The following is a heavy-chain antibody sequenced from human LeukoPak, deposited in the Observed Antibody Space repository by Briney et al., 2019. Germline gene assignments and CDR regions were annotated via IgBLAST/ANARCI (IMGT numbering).Heavy chain of an antibody. CDR1: GGTFSSYA. CDR3: ASHMARGVIPTGWFDP. V-gene: IGHV1-69*04. Sequence: ASVKVSCKASGGTFSSYAISWVRQAPGQGLEWMGRIIPILGIANYAQKFQGRVTITADKSTSTAYMELSSLRSEDTAVYYCASHMARGVIPTGWFDPWGQGTLVTVSS. J-gene: IGHJ5*02. D-gene: IGHD3-10*01. CDR2: IIPILGIA.